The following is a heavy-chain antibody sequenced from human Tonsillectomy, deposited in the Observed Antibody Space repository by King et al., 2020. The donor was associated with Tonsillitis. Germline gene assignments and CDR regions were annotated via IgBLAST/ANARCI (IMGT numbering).Heavy chain of an antibody. V-gene: IGHV4-39*01. CDR3: AGGYDSLLDY. Sequence: QLQESGPGLVKPSETLSLTCTVSGGSIFSSSYYWGWGWIRQPPGKGLEWIGSIYYSGSTYYHPSLKSRLTISLDPSKNQFSLKLSSVTAADTAVYYCAGGYDSLLDYWGQGTLVSVSS. CDR2: IYYSGST. J-gene: IGHJ4*02. D-gene: IGHD3-3*01. CDR1: GGSIFSSSYY.